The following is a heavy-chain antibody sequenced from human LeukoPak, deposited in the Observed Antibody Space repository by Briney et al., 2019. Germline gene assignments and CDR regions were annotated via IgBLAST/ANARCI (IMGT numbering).Heavy chain of an antibody. J-gene: IGHJ4*02. D-gene: IGHD5-18*01. V-gene: IGHV3-11*06. CDR1: GLTFSDYY. CDR2: ISSSSSYT. Sequence: SGGSLTLSCAASGLTFSDYYMSWIRHAPGEGLEWVSYISSSSSYTNYADSVKARFTISRDNAKNSLYLQMDSLRAEDTAVYYCARSGGTQLWSPIDCWGQGTLVTVSS. CDR3: ARSGGTQLWSPIDC.